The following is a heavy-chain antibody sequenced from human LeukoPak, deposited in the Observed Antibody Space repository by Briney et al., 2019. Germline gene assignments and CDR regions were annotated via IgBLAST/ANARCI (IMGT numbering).Heavy chain of an antibody. J-gene: IGHJ5*02. CDR2: INPNSGGT. CDR1: GYTFTGYY. D-gene: IGHD1-26*01. Sequence: ASVKVSCKASGYTFTGYYMHWVRQAPGQGLEWMGWINPNSGGTNYAQKFQGRLSMTTDTSTTTAYMELKSLTSDDTAVYYCARDSLGSYYWFDPWGQGTLVTVSS. V-gene: IGHV1-2*02. CDR3: ARDSLGSYYWFDP.